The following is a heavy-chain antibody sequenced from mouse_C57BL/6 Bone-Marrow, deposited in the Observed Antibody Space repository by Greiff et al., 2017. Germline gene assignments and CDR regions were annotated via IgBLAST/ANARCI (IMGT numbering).Heavy chain of an antibody. CDR2: IYPGDGDT. D-gene: IGHD2-1*01. Sequence: VQLVESGPELVKPGASVKISCKASGYAFSSSWMNWVKQRPGKGLEWIGRIYPGDGDTNYNGKFKGKATLTADKSSSTAYMQLSSLTSEDSAVYFCGRALYYGNRCAYGGQGNLVTVTA. CDR1: GYAFSSSW. V-gene: IGHV1-82*01. J-gene: IGHJ3*01. CDR3: GRALYYGNRCAY.